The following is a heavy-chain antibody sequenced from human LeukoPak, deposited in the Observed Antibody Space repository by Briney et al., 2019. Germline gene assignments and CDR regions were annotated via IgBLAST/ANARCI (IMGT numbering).Heavy chain of an antibody. V-gene: IGHV1-2*02. CDR3: AIRSGGSCYWSSWCAFDI. D-gene: IGHD2-15*01. CDR2: INPNSGGT. J-gene: IGHJ3*02. CDR1: GYTFTGYY. Sequence: ASVKVSCKASGYTFTGYYMHWVRQAPGQGLEWMGWINPNSGGTNYAQKFQGRVTMTRDTSISTAYMELSRLRSDDTAVYYCAIRSGGSCYWSSWCAFDIWGQGTMVTVSS.